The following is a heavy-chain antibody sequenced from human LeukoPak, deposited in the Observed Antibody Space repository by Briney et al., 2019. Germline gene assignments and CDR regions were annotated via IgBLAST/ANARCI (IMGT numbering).Heavy chain of an antibody. Sequence: SVKVSCKASGGTFSRYAISWVRQAPGQGLEGMGGIIPMFGIANYAQKFQGRVTITADESTSTAYMELSSLRSEDTAVYYCARDRPYTGGWRGFDYWGQGTLVTVSS. J-gene: IGHJ4*02. CDR2: IIPMFGIA. V-gene: IGHV1-69*13. CDR1: GGTFSRYA. CDR3: ARDRPYTGGWRGFDY. D-gene: IGHD6-19*01.